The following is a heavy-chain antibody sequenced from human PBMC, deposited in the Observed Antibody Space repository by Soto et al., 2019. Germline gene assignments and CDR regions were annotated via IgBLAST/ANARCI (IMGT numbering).Heavy chain of an antibody. CDR2: IIPIFGTA. Sequence: ASVKVSCKASGGTFSSYAISWVRQAPGQGLEWMGGIIPIFGTANYAQKFQGRVTITADKSTSTAYMELSSLRSEDTAVYYCARSLDCSGGSCYSLTYYYYGMDVWGQGTTVTVYS. J-gene: IGHJ6*02. CDR3: ARSLDCSGGSCYSLTYYYYGMDV. D-gene: IGHD2-15*01. V-gene: IGHV1-69*06. CDR1: GGTFSSYA.